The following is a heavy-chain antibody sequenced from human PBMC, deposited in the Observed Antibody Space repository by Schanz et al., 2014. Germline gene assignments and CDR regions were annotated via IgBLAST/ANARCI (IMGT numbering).Heavy chain of an antibody. V-gene: IGHV4-4*07. Sequence: QVQLQESGPRLVRPSETLSLTCTVSGGSIGYYYWSWIRQPAGKGLEWIGRIYTSGSTNYNPSLKSRVTMSVDTSKNQCSLKLSSVTAADTAVYYCARGGYCSRTSCYFKGGWFDPWGQGTLVTVSS. CDR3: ARGGYCSRTSCYFKGGWFDP. J-gene: IGHJ5*02. CDR2: IYTSGST. D-gene: IGHD2-2*01. CDR1: GGSIGYYY.